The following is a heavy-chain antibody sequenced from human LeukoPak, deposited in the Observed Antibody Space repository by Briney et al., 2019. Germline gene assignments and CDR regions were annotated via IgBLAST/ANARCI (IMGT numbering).Heavy chain of an antibody. CDR3: ARELSATDYYDSSGYHLFDT. J-gene: IGHJ4*02. CDR1: GGSFSGYY. CDR2: IYYSGST. Sequence: SETLSLTCAMHGGSFSGYYWSWIRQSPGKGLEWIGYIYYSGSTYYNPSLKSRVTISVDTSKNQFSLKLSSVTAADTAVYYCARELSATDYYDSSGYHLFDTWGQGTLVTVSS. V-gene: IGHV4-34*01. D-gene: IGHD3-22*01.